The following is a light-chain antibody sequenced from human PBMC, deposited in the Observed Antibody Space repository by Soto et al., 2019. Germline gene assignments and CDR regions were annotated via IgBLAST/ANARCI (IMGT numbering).Light chain of an antibody. CDR1: QSVSSY. CDR3: QQYSNWPPLYT. CDR2: DAS. Sequence: EIVMTQSPATLSVSPGERATLSCRASQSVSSYLAWYQQKPGLPPRLLIYDASTRATGIPDRFSGSGSGTDFTLTISSLQSADFAVHYCQQYSNWPPLYTFGRGTKLEIK. J-gene: IGKJ2*01. V-gene: IGKV3-15*01.